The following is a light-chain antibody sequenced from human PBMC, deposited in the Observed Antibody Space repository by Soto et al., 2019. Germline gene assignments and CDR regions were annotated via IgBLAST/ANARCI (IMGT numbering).Light chain of an antibody. J-gene: IGLJ1*01. V-gene: IGLV1-44*01. CDR1: TSNISITT. CDR3: AAWDGSLYV. CDR2: SNS. Sequence: QSVLTQPPSASGTPGQRVTISCSGGTSNISITTVNWYQQLPGTAPKLLIYSNSQRPSGVPVRFSGSKSGTSASLAISGLQSEDEAEYYCAAWDGSLYVFGNGTKVTVL.